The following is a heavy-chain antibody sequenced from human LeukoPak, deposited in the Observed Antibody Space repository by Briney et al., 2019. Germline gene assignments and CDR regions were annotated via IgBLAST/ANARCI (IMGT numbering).Heavy chain of an antibody. Sequence: ASVTVSCKASGYTFTSYGISWVRQAPGQGLEWMGWISAYNGNTNYAQKLQGRVTMTTDTSTSTAYMELRSLRSDDTAVYYCAASPIRYYFDYWGQGTLVTVSS. J-gene: IGHJ4*02. CDR3: AASPIRYYFDY. V-gene: IGHV1-18*01. D-gene: IGHD3-10*01. CDR1: GYTFTSYG. CDR2: ISAYNGNT.